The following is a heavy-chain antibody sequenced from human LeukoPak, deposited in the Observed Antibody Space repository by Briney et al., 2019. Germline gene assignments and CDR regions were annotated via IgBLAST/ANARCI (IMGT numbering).Heavy chain of an antibody. J-gene: IGHJ4*02. CDR3: AKVAAVAGRVDY. CDR1: GGSFSGYY. Sequence: SETLSLTCAVYGGSFSGYYWSWIRQPPGKGLEWIGEINHSGSTNYNPSLKSRVTISVDTSKNQFSLKLSSVTAADTAVYYCAKVAAVAGRVDYWGQGTLVTVSS. V-gene: IGHV4-34*01. CDR2: INHSGST. D-gene: IGHD6-19*01.